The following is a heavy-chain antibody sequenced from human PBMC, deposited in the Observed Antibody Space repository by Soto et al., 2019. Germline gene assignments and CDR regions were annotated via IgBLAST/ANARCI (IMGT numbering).Heavy chain of an antibody. J-gene: IGHJ4*02. D-gene: IGHD6-13*01. CDR3: ARAHYSSSWEGDY. CDR1: GFTFSSYA. V-gene: IGHV3-30-3*01. Sequence: GGSLRLSCAASGFTFSSYAMHWVRQAPGKGLEWVAVISYDGSNKYYADSVKGRFTISRDNSKNTLYLQMNSLRAEDTAVYYCARAHYSSSWEGDYWGQGTLVTVSS. CDR2: ISYDGSNK.